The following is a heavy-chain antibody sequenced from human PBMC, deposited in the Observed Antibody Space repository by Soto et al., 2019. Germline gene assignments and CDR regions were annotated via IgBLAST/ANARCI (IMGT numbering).Heavy chain of an antibody. Sequence: ASVKVSCKASGYTFTSYGIHWVRQAPGQRLEWMGWINAANGDTKYSPRFQGRVTITRDTSASTAYMELSSLRSEDTAVYYCVRRHVSATGIDWFDPWGQGTRVTVSS. CDR2: INAANGDT. D-gene: IGHD6-13*01. CDR1: GYTFTSYG. J-gene: IGHJ5*02. CDR3: VRRHVSATGIDWFDP. V-gene: IGHV1-3*01.